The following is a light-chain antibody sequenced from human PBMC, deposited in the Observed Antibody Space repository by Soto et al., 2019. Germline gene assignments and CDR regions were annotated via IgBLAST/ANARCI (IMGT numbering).Light chain of an antibody. CDR3: QQYNNWPLT. CDR1: QSVGSD. Sequence: EIVMTQSPATLSVSPGERATLSCRASQSVGSDLAWYQQKPGQAPRLVIYGASNRATGIPDRFSGSGSGTDLTLTISRLEPEDFAVYYCQQYNNWPLTFGGGTKVDIK. J-gene: IGKJ4*01. V-gene: IGKV3D-15*01. CDR2: GAS.